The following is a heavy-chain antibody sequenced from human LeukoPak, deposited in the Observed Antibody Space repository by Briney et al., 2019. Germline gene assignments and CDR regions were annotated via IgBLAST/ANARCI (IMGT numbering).Heavy chain of an antibody. V-gene: IGHV1-2*02. CDR2: INPNSGGT. J-gene: IGHJ3*02. D-gene: IGHD3-9*01. CDR3: ARGGKSGVRYFDWSTRRPDAFDI. Sequence: ASVKVSCKASGYTFTGYYMHWVRQAPGQGLEWMGWINPNSGGTNYAQKFQGRVTMTRDTSFSTAYMELSRLRSDDTAVYYCARGGKSGVRYFDWSTRRPDAFDIWGQGTMVTVPS. CDR1: GYTFTGYY.